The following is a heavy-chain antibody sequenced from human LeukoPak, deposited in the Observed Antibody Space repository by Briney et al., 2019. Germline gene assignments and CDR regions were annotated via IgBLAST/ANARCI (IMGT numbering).Heavy chain of an antibody. J-gene: IGHJ4*02. CDR1: GYTFTSYG. CDR3: ARGGYCSSTSCSGGFDY. D-gene: IGHD2-2*01. Sequence: ASVKVSCKASGYTFTSYGISWVRQAPGQGLEWMGWVSAYNGNTNYAQKLQGRVTMTTDTSTSTAYMELRSLGSDDTAVYYCARGGYCSSTSCSGGFDYWGQGTLVTVSS. CDR2: VSAYNGNT. V-gene: IGHV1-18*01.